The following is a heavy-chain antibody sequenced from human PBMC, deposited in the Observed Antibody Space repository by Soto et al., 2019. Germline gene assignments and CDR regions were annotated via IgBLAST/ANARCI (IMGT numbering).Heavy chain of an antibody. Sequence: EVQLLESGGGLIQPGGSLRLSCEVSGFSCSNYVLSWVRQAPGKGLSWVSGISNRGDSTDYADSVRGRFTISRDNSKNILYLQMNSLRAEDTAVYYCVRGLRGYVDYWYFDFWGRGTLVTVSS. CDR2: ISNRGDST. CDR1: GFSCSNYV. V-gene: IGHV3-23*01. CDR3: VRGLRGYVDYWYFDF. J-gene: IGHJ2*01. D-gene: IGHD3-10*01.